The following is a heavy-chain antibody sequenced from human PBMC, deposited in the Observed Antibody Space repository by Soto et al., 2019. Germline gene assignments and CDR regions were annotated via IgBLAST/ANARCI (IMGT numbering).Heavy chain of an antibody. CDR2: IFSNDEK. Sequence: QVTLKESGPVLVKPTESLTLTCTTSGFSLSNARMGVSWIRQPPGKALDRLAHIFSNDEKSYSTSLNSRLTFPKHNSKSKVVLNMTSMDPVYPGTYYCARGVVWFDPWGQGTLVTVSS. CDR3: ARGVVWFDP. D-gene: IGHD2-15*01. J-gene: IGHJ5*02. CDR1: GFSLSNARMG. V-gene: IGHV2-26*03.